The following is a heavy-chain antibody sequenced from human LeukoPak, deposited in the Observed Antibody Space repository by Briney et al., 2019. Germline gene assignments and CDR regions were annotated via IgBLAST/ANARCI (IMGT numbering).Heavy chain of an antibody. D-gene: IGHD1-7*01. V-gene: IGHV1-8*01. J-gene: IGHJ4*02. CDR1: GYTFITSD. CDR2: MDPNSGHT. CDR3: TRKLRLDEH. Sequence: GASVKVSCKASGYTFITSDINWVRQASGQGLEWMGYMDPNSGHTEFARKFQGRVTTTGDTSTSTAYMELSSLTPDDTAIYYCTRKLRLDEHWGQGTLVAVSS.